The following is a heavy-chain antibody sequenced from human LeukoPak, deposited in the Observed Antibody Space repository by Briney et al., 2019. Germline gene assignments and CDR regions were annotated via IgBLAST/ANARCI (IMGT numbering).Heavy chain of an antibody. CDR1: GGSFSGYY. Sequence: PSETLSLTCAVYGGSFSGYYWSWIRQPPGEGLEWIGEINHSGSTNYNPSLKSRVTISVDTSKNQFSLKLSSVTAADTAVYYCARVSSTSRQTCADAFDIWGQGTMVTVSS. CDR2: INHSGST. V-gene: IGHV4-34*01. J-gene: IGHJ3*02. D-gene: IGHD2-2*01. CDR3: ARVSSTSRQTCADAFDI.